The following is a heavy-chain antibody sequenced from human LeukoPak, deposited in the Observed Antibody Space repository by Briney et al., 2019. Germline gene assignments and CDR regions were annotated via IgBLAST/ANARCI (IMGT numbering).Heavy chain of an antibody. CDR1: GGTFSSYA. Sequence: GASVKVSCKASGGTFSSYAISWVRQAPGQGLEWMGGIIPIFGTANYAQKFQGRVTITADKSTSTAYMELSSLRSEDTAVYYCARHIPPNIVVVVAAYYYYYYMDVWGKGTTVTVSS. CDR2: IIPIFGTA. D-gene: IGHD2-15*01. J-gene: IGHJ6*03. CDR3: ARHIPPNIVVVVAAYYYYYYMDV. V-gene: IGHV1-69*06.